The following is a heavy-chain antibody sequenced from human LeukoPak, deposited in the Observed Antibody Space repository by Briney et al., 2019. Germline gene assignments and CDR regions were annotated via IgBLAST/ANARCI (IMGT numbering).Heavy chain of an antibody. V-gene: IGHV3-48*01. Sequence: GGSLRLSCAASGFIFSSYSMNWVRQAPGKGLEWVSYISSSSSTMYYAASVKGRFSISRDNAQNSLYLQMNSLRAEDTAVYYCARVYYYDSSGYYERLGAFDIWGQGTMVTVSS. CDR3: ARVYYYDSSGYYERLGAFDI. CDR1: GFIFSSYS. CDR2: ISSSSSTM. D-gene: IGHD3-22*01. J-gene: IGHJ3*02.